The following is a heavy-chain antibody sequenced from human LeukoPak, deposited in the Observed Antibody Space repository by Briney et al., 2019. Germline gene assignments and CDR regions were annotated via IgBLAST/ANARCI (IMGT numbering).Heavy chain of an antibody. CDR3: AQRNELWPSYFDY. CDR1: GFTFSSYA. CDR2: ISGSGGST. V-gene: IGHV3-23*01. J-gene: IGHJ4*02. Sequence: GGSPRLSCAASGFTFSSYAMSWVRQAPGKGLEWVSAISGSGGSTYYADSVKGRFTISRDNSKNTLYLQMNSLRAEDTAVYYCAQRNELWPSYFDYWGQGTLVTVSS. D-gene: IGHD5-18*01.